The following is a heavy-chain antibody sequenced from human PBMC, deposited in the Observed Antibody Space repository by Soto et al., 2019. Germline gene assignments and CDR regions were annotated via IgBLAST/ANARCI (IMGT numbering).Heavy chain of an antibody. CDR3: ARDPGLGYCSSTSCYYFDY. D-gene: IGHD2-2*01. J-gene: IGHJ4*02. CDR1: GGTFSSYT. CDR2: IIPILGIA. Sequence: QVQLVQSGAEVKKPGSSVKVSCKASGGTFSSYTISWVRQAPGQGLEWMGRIIPILGIANYAQKFQGRVTITADKSTSTAYMELSSLRSEDTAVYYCARDPGLGYCSSTSCYYFDYWGQGTLVTVSS. V-gene: IGHV1-69*08.